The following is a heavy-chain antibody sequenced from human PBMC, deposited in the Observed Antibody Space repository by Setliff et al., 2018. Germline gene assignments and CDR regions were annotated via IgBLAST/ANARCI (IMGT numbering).Heavy chain of an antibody. Sequence: PTLVNPTQTLTLTCTFSGFSLSTSGVGVGWIRQPPGKALEWPALIYWDDDKRYSPSLKSRLTITKDTSKNQVVLTMTNMDPVDTATYYCAHRRGDYYDSSGYYYDYWGQGTLVTVSS. CDR2: IYWDDDK. V-gene: IGHV2-5*02. CDR3: AHRRGDYYDSSGYYYDY. CDR1: GFSLSTSGVG. D-gene: IGHD3-22*01. J-gene: IGHJ4*02.